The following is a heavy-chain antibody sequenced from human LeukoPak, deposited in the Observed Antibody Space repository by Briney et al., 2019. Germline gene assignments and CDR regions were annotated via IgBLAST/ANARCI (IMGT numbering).Heavy chain of an antibody. CDR2: IYPGDSDT. D-gene: IGHD2-2*01. V-gene: IGHV5-51*01. CDR3: ARLTGIVVVPAAMFGPPDY. J-gene: IGHJ4*02. Sequence: ESLKISCKGSGYSFTSYWIGWVRQMPGKGLEWMGIIYPGDSDTRYSPSFQGQVTISADKSISTAYLQWSSLKASDTAMYYCARLTGIVVVPAAMFGPPDYWGQGTLVTVSS. CDR1: GYSFTSYW.